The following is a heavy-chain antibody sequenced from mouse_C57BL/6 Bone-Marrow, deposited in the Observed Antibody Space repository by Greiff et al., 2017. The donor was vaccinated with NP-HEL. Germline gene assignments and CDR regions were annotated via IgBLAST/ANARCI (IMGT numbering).Heavy chain of an antibody. CDR1: GYTFTSYW. Sequence: QVQLQQPGAELVKPGASVKLSCKASGYTFTSYWMQWVKQRPGQGLEWTGEIDPSDSYTNYNQKFKGKATLTVDTSSSTAYMQLSSLTSEDSAVYYCEASYYAMDYWGQGTSVTVSS. V-gene: IGHV1-50*01. J-gene: IGHJ4*01. CDR3: EASYYAMDY. CDR2: IDPSDSYT.